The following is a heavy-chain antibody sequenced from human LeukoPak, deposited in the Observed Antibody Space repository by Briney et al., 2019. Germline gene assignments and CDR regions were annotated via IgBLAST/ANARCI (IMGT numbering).Heavy chain of an antibody. V-gene: IGHV4-39*01. J-gene: IGHJ4*02. Sequence: PSETLSLTCTVSGDSISSSRYYWGWIRQPPGKGLEWIGSVYYSGSPYYNPSLKGQVTISVDTSKNQFALKLSSVTAADTAVYYCARHLESGTYYAPFDYWRQGTLLTVSS. CDR2: VYYSGSP. CDR3: ARHLESGTYYAPFDY. D-gene: IGHD3-10*01. CDR1: GDSISSSRYY.